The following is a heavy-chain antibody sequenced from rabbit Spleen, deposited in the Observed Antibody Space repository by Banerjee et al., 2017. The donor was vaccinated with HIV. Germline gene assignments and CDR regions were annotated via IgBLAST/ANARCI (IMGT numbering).Heavy chain of an antibody. CDR2: IGAGSSGST. CDR3: ARDGAGGSYLAL. J-gene: IGHJ4*01. V-gene: IGHV1S40*01. D-gene: IGHD8-1*01. CDR1: GFSFNSGYD. Sequence: QQLVESGGGLVKPGASLTLTCKASGFSFNSGYDMCWVRQAPGKGLEWIACIGAGSSGSTYSATWAKGRFTISKTSSTTVTLQMTSLTVADTATYFCARDGAGGSYLALWGPGTLVTVS.